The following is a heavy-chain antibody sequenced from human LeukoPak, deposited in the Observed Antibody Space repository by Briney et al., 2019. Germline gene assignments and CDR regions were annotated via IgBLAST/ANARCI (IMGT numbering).Heavy chain of an antibody. D-gene: IGHD3-10*01. CDR2: IIQAGSEK. CDR3: ARVTPGGVGSFDY. CDR1: GFTFSRYW. J-gene: IGHJ4*02. Sequence: GGSLRLSCAASGFTFSRYWMSWVRQAPGKGLEWVADIIQAGSEKFYVDSVKGRFTISRDNAKISLYLQMNSLRAEDTAVYYCARVTPGGVGSFDYWGQGTLVTVSS. V-gene: IGHV3-7*01.